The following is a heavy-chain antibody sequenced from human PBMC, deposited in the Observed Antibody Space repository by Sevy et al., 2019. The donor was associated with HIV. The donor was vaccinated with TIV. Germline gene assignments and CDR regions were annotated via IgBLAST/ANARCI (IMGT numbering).Heavy chain of an antibody. V-gene: IGHV4-59*12. CDR3: ARGRGYSYGSYQYNWFDP. D-gene: IGHD5-18*01. CDR2: IYYSGST. J-gene: IGHJ5*02. Sequence: ETLSLTCTVSGGSISSYYWSWIRQPPGKGLEWIGYIYYSGSTNYNPSLKSRVTISVDTSKNQFSLKLSSVTAADTAVYYCARGRGYSYGSYQYNWFDPWGQGTLVTVSS. CDR1: GGSISSYY.